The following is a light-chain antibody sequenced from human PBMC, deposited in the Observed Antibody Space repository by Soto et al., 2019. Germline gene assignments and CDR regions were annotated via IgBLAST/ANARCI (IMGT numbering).Light chain of an antibody. V-gene: IGKV3D-20*02. CDR3: QQSGT. Sequence: EIVLTQSPATLSLSPGERATLSCRASQSVSSYLAWYQQKPGQAPRLLIYDASSRATGIPDRFSGSGSGTDFILTISRLEPEDFAVYYCQQSGTFGPGTKVDIK. CDR1: QSVSSY. J-gene: IGKJ3*01. CDR2: DAS.